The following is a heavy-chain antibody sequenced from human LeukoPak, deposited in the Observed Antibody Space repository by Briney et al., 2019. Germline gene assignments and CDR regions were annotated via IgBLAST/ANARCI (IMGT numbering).Heavy chain of an antibody. J-gene: IGHJ4*02. CDR2: ISWNSGNI. CDR3: ARGHPHGWELYLDY. CDR1: GFTFDDYA. Sequence: GGSLRLSYAASGFTFDDYAMHWVRQAPGKGLEWVSSISWNSGNIGYADSVKGRFTVSRDNSKNTPYLQMNSLRVEDTAVYYCARGHPHGWELYLDYWGQGTLVTVSS. D-gene: IGHD1-26*01. V-gene: IGHV3-9*01.